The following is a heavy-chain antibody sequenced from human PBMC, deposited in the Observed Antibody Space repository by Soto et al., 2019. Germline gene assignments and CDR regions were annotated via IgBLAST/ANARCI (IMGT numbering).Heavy chain of an antibody. CDR2: ISSSTSHT. CDR3: ARGRGAAADYFDF. Sequence: QVQLVESGGGLVKPGGSLRLSCAVSGFTFSDYYMTWIRQAPGKGLEWVSYISSSTSHTNYADSVKGRFTISRDNAMNSLFLKMTSLRAEDTAVYYCARGRGAAADYFDFLGQGTLVTVSS. J-gene: IGHJ4*02. D-gene: IGHD6-13*01. CDR1: GFTFSDYY. V-gene: IGHV3-11*05.